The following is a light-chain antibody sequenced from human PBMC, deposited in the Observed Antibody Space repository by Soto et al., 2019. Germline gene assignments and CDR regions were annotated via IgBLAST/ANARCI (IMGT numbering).Light chain of an antibody. CDR3: QQYNSWLQT. V-gene: IGKV3-15*01. CDR1: QNVDSK. CDR2: GVS. J-gene: IGKJ1*01. Sequence: EIVMTQSPAALSVYPGERATLSCRASQNVDSKLAWYQHKPGQAPRPLIYGVSTRVTGIPIRFSGSGSGTEFTLTINSLQSEDFAVYYCQQYNSWLQTFGQGTKV.